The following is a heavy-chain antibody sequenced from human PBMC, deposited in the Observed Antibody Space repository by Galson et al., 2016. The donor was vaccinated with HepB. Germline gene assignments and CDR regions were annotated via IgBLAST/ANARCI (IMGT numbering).Heavy chain of an antibody. CDR3: AKERAQGVLRYFDWQDKTKHFDY. V-gene: IGHV3-21*04. CDR1: GFSFSTYS. D-gene: IGHD3-9*01. CDR2: ISSSSNYI. J-gene: IGHJ4*02. Sequence: SLRLSCAASGFSFSTYSMNWVRQAPGKGLEWVSCISSSSNYIYYAGRFTISKDNAKNTPYPQMNSLRAEKTAIYYCAKERAQGVLRYFDWQDKTKHFDYWGQGILVTVSS.